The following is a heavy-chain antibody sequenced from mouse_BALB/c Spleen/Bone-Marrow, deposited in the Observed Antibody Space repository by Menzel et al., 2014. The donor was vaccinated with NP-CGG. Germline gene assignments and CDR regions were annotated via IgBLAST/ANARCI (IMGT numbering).Heavy chain of an antibody. CDR1: GYTFTNYW. D-gene: IGHD1-1*01. V-gene: IGHV1-7*01. CDR3: ARIYYYGRDY. Sequence: QVHVKQSGAELAKPGASVKMSCKASGYTFTNYWMHWVKQRPGQGLEWIGYINPSTGYTEYNQKFKDKATLTADKSSSTAYMQLGSLTSEDSAVYYCARIYYYGRDYWGQGTTLTVSS. CDR2: INPSTGYT. J-gene: IGHJ2*01.